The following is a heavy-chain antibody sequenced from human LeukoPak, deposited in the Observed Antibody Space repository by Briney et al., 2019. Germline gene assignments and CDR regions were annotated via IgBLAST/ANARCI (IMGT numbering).Heavy chain of an antibody. CDR2: ISSSSSYV. Sequence: GGLRLSCAASGFTLSSYRMNWVRQAPGKGLEWVSSISSSSSYVYYADSVKGRFTISRDNAGNSLYLQMNSLRAEDMAVYYCARDLWGTTVTTDYFDYWGQGTPVTVSS. CDR1: GFTLSSYR. CDR3: ARDLWGTTVTTDYFDY. J-gene: IGHJ4*02. D-gene: IGHD4-17*01. V-gene: IGHV3-21*01.